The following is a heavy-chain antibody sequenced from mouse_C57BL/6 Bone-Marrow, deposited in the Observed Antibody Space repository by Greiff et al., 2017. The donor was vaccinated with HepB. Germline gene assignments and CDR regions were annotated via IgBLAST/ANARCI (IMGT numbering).Heavy chain of an antibody. Sequence: EVKLMESGGGLVKPGGSLKLSCAASGFTFSDYGMHWVRQAPEKGLEWVAYISSGSSTIDYADTVKGRFTISRDNAKNTLFLQMTSLRSEDTAMYYCARAYGSSPSWFAYWGQGTLVTVSA. D-gene: IGHD1-1*01. CDR2: ISSGSSTI. CDR3: ARAYGSSPSWFAY. J-gene: IGHJ3*01. CDR1: GFTFSDYG. V-gene: IGHV5-17*01.